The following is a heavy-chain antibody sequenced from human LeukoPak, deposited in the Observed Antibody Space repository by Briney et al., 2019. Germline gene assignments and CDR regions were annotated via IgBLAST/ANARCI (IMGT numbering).Heavy chain of an antibody. V-gene: IGHV1-18*04. CDR1: GYTLTSYG. D-gene: IGHD3-9*01. CDR3: ARRRYYDILTGYPDD. CDR2: ISAYNGNT. Sequence: ASVKVSCKPSGYTLTSYGINWVRQAPRQALEWMGWISAYNGNTNYAHKLQRRVTMTTDTSTSTAYMELRSLRSDETAVYYCARRRYYDILTGYPDDWGQGTLVSVSS. J-gene: IGHJ4*02.